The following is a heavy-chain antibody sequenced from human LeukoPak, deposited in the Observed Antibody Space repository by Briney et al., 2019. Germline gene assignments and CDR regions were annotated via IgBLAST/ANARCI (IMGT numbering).Heavy chain of an antibody. J-gene: IGHJ4*02. CDR1: GFTFSTYN. CDR2: ISSSSSTI. D-gene: IGHD2-21*02. Sequence: GGSLRLSCAASGFTFSTYNMNWVRQAPGKGLEWVSYISSSSSTIYYADSVKGRLTISRDNAKNSLYLQMNSLRAEDTAVYYCARDPLYCGGDCPIDYWGQGTLVTVSS. V-gene: IGHV3-48*01. CDR3: ARDPLYCGGDCPIDY.